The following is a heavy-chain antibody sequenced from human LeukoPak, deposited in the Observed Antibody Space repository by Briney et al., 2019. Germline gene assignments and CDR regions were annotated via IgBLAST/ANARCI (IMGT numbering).Heavy chain of an antibody. J-gene: IGHJ4*02. Sequence: GGSLRLSCAASGFTFSSYSMNWVRQAPGKGLEWVSSISSSSSYIYYADSVKGRFTISRDNAKNSLYLQMNSLRAEDTAVYYCARGDYDILTGLYYFAYWGQGTLVTVSS. CDR2: ISSSSSYI. V-gene: IGHV3-21*01. D-gene: IGHD3-9*01. CDR3: ARGDYDILTGLYYFAY. CDR1: GFTFSSYS.